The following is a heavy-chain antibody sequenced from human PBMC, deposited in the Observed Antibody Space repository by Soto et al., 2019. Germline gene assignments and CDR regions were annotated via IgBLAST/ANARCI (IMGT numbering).Heavy chain of an antibody. CDR2: INTDNGNT. J-gene: IGHJ6*02. CDR3: ARVEFRSSNYKYYYYGMDV. Sequence: ASVKVSCKPSGYSFTSYAIHWVRLAPGQRLEGMGWINTDNGNTKYSQNFQGRITITRDTIAGTAYMELSGLRSEDTAVYYCARVEFRSSNYKYYYYGMDVWGQGTKVTVSS. CDR1: GYSFTSYA. V-gene: IGHV1-3*04. D-gene: IGHD3-10*01.